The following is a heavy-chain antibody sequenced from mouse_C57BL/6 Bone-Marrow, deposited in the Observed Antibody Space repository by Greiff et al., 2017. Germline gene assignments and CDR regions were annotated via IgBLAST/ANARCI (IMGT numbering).Heavy chain of an antibody. J-gene: IGHJ3*01. CDR2: INSDGGST. D-gene: IGHD3-3*01. CDR1: EYEFPSHD. V-gene: IGHV5-2*01. Sequence: DVQLQESGGGLVQPGESLKLSCESNEYEFPSHDMSWVRKTPEQRLELVAAINSDGGSTYYPDTMERRFIISRDNTKKTLYLQMSSRRSEDTALYYCARVEGAWFAYWGQGTLVTVSA. CDR3: ARVEGAWFAY.